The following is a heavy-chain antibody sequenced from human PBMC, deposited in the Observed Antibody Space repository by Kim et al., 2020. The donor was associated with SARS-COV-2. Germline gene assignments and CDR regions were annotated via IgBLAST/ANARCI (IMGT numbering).Heavy chain of an antibody. D-gene: IGHD5-18*01. J-gene: IGHJ4*02. V-gene: IGHV4-59*09. CDR3: AGGYSYGSSFDY. Sequence: NYTPSRKSRVTISVDTSKNQFSLKLSSVTAADTAVYYCAGGYSYGSSFDYWGQGTLVTVSS.